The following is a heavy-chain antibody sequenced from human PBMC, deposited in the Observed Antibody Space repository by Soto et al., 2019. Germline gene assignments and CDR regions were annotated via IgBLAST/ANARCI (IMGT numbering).Heavy chain of an antibody. D-gene: IGHD3-16*01. V-gene: IGHV3-23*01. CDR1: GFTLSSYA. CDR3: ASNTRYDPPDY. CDR2: ISVIGGST. J-gene: IGHJ4*02. Sequence: EVQLLESGGGLVQPGGSLRPSCAASGFTLSSYAMSWFRQAPGKGLAWVSGISVIGGSTYYADSVKGRFTISRDNSKNTLYLQMNSLRAEDTAVYYCASNTRYDPPDYWGQGTLVTVSS.